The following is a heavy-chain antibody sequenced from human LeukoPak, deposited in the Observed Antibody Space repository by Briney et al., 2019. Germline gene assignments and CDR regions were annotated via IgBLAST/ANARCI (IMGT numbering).Heavy chain of an antibody. CDR2: INPSCGYT. J-gene: IGHJ4*02. CDR1: GYTFTSYY. V-gene: IGHV1-46*01. CDR3: ARGGDIVLMVYAVPSSDFDY. Sequence: ASVKFSCKASGYTFTSYYMHWVRQAPGQGPEWMGVINPSCGYTSYQQKFQGRLTMTRDTSTSTVYMELSRLRSEDTAVYYCARGGDIVLMVYAVPSSDFDYWGQGTLVTVSS. D-gene: IGHD2-8*01.